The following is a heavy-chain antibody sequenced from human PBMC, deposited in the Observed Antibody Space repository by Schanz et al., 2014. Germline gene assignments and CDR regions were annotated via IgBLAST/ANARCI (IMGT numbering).Heavy chain of an antibody. V-gene: IGHV3-7*01. J-gene: IGHJ4*02. CDR2: IKQDGSAK. D-gene: IGHD4-17*01. Sequence: EVQVVESGGGLVRPGGSLRLSCSGFTVSAYSANWVRQAPGKGLEWVANIKQDGSAKNYVDSVKGRFTISRDNPKNSLCLQMNSLRAEDTALYYCARVLGGDEGLDQWGQGTLVTVSS. CDR3: ARVLGGDEGLDQ. CDR1: GFTVSAYS.